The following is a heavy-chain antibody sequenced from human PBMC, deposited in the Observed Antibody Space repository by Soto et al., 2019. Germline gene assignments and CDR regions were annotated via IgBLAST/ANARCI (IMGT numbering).Heavy chain of an antibody. V-gene: IGHV3-21*06. CDR1: GFTFTRYS. J-gene: IGHJ4*02. CDR3: ARESEDLTSNFDY. CDR2: ISSTTNYI. Sequence: GSLGLAGAASGFTFTRYSMNWVRQAPGKGLEWVSSISSTTNYIYYGDSMKGRFTISRDNAKNSLYLEMNSLRAEDTAVYYCARESEDLTSNFDYWGQGTLVTVS.